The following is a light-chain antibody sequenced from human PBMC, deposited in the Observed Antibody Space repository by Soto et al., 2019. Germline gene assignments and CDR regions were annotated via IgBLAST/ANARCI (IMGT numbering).Light chain of an antibody. CDR3: ATWDSSLSEVV. Sequence: QSVLTQSPSVSAAPGQKVTISCAGSRSNIGNDYVSWYQLVPGRAPKLLIYDNNKRPSGIPDRFSGSKSGTSATLGITGLRTGDEADYYCATWDSSLSEVVFGGGTKLTVL. J-gene: IGLJ2*01. CDR1: RSNIGNDY. CDR2: DNN. V-gene: IGLV1-51*01.